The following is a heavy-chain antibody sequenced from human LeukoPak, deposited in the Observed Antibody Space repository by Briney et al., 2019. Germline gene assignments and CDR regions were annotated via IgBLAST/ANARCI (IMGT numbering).Heavy chain of an antibody. CDR2: ISSSSSYI. J-gene: IGHJ4*02. Sequence: GGSLRLSCAASGFTFSSYSMNWVRQAPGKGLEWVSSISSSSSYIYYADSVKGRFTISRNDAKNSLYLQMNSLRAEDTAVYYCARVGVAAPFDYWGQGTLVTVSS. D-gene: IGHD2-15*01. V-gene: IGHV3-21*01. CDR1: GFTFSSYS. CDR3: ARVGVAAPFDY.